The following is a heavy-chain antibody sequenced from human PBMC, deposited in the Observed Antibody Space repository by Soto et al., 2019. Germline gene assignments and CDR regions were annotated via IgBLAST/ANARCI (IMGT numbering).Heavy chain of an antibody. Sequence: GGSLRLSCAASGFTFSSYAMSWVRQAPGKGLEYVSGISGNGVSTYYANSVQGRFTISRDNSKNTVYLQMDSLRPEDMAVYYCARRARPDFYYMDVWGKGTTVTVSS. CDR2: ISGNGVST. J-gene: IGHJ6*03. D-gene: IGHD6-6*01. CDR3: ARRARPDFYYMDV. V-gene: IGHV3-64*01. CDR1: GFTFSSYA.